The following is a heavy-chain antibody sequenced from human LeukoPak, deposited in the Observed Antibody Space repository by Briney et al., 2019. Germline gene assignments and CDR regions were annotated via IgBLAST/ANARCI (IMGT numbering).Heavy chain of an antibody. J-gene: IGHJ4*02. CDR3: ARGYGYYDFWSGYSSPFDY. CDR2: MNPNSGNT. Sequence: GASVKVSCKASGYTFTGYDINWVRQATGQGLEWMGWMNPNSGNTGYAQKFQGRVTITRNTSISTAYMELSSLRSEDTAVYYCARGYGYYDFWSGYSSPFDYWGQGTLVTVSS. D-gene: IGHD3-3*01. CDR1: GYTFTGYD. V-gene: IGHV1-8*03.